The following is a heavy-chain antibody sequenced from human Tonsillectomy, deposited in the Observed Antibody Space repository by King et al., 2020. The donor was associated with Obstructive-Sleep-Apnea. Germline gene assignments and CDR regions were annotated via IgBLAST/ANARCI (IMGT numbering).Heavy chain of an antibody. D-gene: IGHD3-10*01. J-gene: IGHJ4*02. V-gene: IGHV4-39*07. Sequence: QLQESGPGLVKPSETLSLTCTVSGGSISSSSYYWGWIRQPPGKGLEWIGSIYYSGSTYYNPSLKSRVTISVDTSKNQFSLKLSSVTAADTAVYYCARGVREAGFDYWGQGTLVTVSS. CDR3: ARGVREAGFDY. CDR1: GGSISSSSYY. CDR2: IYYSGST.